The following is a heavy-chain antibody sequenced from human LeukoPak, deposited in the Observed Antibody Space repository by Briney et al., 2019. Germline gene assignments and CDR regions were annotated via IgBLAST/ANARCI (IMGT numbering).Heavy chain of an antibody. CDR2: MNHSGSA. CDR3: ARLRGATVAHNWFDL. CDR1: GGSIRFYY. J-gene: IGHJ5*02. D-gene: IGHD6-19*01. Sequence: PSETLSLPCTVSGGSIRFYYWSWLRQPPGKGLEWLGEMNHSGSANYTPSLKSRVTISVDTSKNQCSLRLSSVTAADTAVYYCARLRGATVAHNWFDLWGQGTLVTVSS. V-gene: IGHV4-34*01.